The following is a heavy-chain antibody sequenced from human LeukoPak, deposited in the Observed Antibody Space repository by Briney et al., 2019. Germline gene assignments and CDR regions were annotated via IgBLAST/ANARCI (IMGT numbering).Heavy chain of an antibody. CDR2: INHSGST. CDR3: ARAHYYDSSGLYGMDV. CDR1: GGSFSGYY. V-gene: IGHV4-34*01. J-gene: IGHJ6*02. Sequence: PSETLSLTCAVYGGSFSGYYWNWIRQPPGKGLEWIGEINHSGSTNYNPSLKSRVTISVDTSKNQFSLKLSSVTAADTAVYYCARAHYYDSSGLYGMDVWGQGTTVTVSS. D-gene: IGHD3-22*01.